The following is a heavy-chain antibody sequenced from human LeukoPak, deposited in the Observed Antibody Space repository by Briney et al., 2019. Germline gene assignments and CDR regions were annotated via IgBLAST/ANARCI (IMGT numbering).Heavy chain of an antibody. CDR1: GFTFSSYG. CDR2: IRYDGSNK. J-gene: IGHJ5*02. D-gene: IGHD5/OR15-5a*01. Sequence: GGSLRLSCAASGFTFSSYGMHWVRQAPGKGLEWVAFIRYDGSNKYYADSVKGRFTISRDNSKNTLYLQMNSLRAEDTAVYYCAKDLEVYALNWFDPWGQGTLVTVSS. V-gene: IGHV3-30*02. CDR3: AKDLEVYALNWFDP.